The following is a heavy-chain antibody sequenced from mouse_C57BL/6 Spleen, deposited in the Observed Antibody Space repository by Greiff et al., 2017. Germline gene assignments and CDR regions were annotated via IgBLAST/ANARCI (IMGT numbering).Heavy chain of an antibody. CDR1: GYTFTSYD. Sequence: VQLQESGPELVKPGASVTLSCKASGYTFTSYDINWVKQRPGQGLEWIGWIYPRDGSTKYNEKFKGKATLTVDTSSSTAYMELHSLTSEDSAVYCCARNTMVTTRNAMDYWGQGTSVTVSS. CDR2: IYPRDGST. V-gene: IGHV1-85*01. D-gene: IGHD2-2*01. J-gene: IGHJ4*01. CDR3: ARNTMVTTRNAMDY.